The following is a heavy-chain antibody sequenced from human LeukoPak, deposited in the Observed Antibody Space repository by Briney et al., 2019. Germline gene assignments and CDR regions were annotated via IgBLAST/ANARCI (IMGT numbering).Heavy chain of an antibody. CDR2: VSYSGGT. D-gene: IGHD5-12*01. Sequence: PSETLSLTCTVSGDSVSGHYWSWIRQTPGKGLEWIGYVSYSGGTNYNPSLKRRVSISLDTSKNQFSLKLSSPAAADPAVYYCARAPMAITTSAFPDAFDFWGQGTMVTVSS. V-gene: IGHV4-59*02. CDR1: GDSVSGHY. J-gene: IGHJ3*01. CDR3: ARAPMAITTSAFPDAFDF.